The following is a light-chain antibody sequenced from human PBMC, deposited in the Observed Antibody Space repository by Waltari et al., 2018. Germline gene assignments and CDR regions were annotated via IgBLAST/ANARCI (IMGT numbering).Light chain of an antibody. CDR3: QQYNSYSYT. J-gene: IGKJ2*01. V-gene: IGKV1-5*03. CDR2: KAS. Sequence: DIQMTQSPSTLSASVGDSVTITCRASQSISSWLAWYQQKPGKAPKLLIYKASSLESGVPSRFSGSGSGTEFTLTISSLQPDDFATYYCQQYNSYSYTFGQGTKPEIK. CDR1: QSISSW.